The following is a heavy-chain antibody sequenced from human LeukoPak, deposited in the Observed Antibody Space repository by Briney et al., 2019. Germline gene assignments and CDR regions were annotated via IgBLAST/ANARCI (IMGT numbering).Heavy chain of an antibody. Sequence: GGSLRLSCAASGFTFSSYAMSWVRQAPGKGLEWVSGIIPSGSTTYYADSVKGRFAISRDNSKNTVYLQINSLRDEDTAVYYCARDRGWIQFEDWGQGTLVTVSS. CDR3: ARDRGWIQFED. J-gene: IGHJ4*02. D-gene: IGHD5-24*01. CDR1: GFTFSSYA. CDR2: IIPSGSTT. V-gene: IGHV3-23*01.